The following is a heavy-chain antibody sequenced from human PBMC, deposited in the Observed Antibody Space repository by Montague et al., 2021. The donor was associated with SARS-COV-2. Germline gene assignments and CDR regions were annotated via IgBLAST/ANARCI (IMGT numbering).Heavy chain of an antibody. J-gene: IGHJ4*02. CDR3: ARGREYSSSAGFDY. D-gene: IGHD6-6*01. CDR2: IYYSGST. CDR1: GGSISSYY. V-gene: IGHV4-59*01. Sequence: SKTLSLTCTVSGGSISSYYWSWIRQPPGKGLEWIGYIYYSGSTNYNPSLKSRVTISVDTSENQFSLKLSSVTAADTAVYYCARGREYSSSAGFDYWGQGTLVTVSS.